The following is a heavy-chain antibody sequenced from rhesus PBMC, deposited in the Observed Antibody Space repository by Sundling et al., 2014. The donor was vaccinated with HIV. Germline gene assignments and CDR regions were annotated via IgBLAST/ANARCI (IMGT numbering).Heavy chain of an antibody. CDR2: IYGATGNI. Sequence: QVQLQESGPGLVKPSETLSLTCAVSGGSISSNFWSWIRQAPGKGLEWIATIYGATGNIYYNPFLKSRVTLSRDTSKNQFSLNLNSMTAADTAVYYCVRDLKYDSWYYYGLESWAKGRRHRLL. D-gene: IGHD3-28*01. CDR1: GGSISSNF. CDR3: VRDLKYDSWYYYGLES. J-gene: IGHJ6*01. V-gene: IGHV4-147*01.